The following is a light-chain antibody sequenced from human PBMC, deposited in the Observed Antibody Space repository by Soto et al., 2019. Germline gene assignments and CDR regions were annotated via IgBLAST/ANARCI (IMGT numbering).Light chain of an antibody. CDR2: NVG. Sequence: QSVLTQPASVSGSPGQSITISCTGTNGDVGGHNYVSWYQQYPGNAPKLMIYNVGDRPSGVSSRFSGSKSGSTASLTISGLRAEDEADYYCTSYANPNSLVFGGGTKLTVL. CDR1: NGDVGGHNY. V-gene: IGLV2-14*03. CDR3: TSYANPNSLV. J-gene: IGLJ2*01.